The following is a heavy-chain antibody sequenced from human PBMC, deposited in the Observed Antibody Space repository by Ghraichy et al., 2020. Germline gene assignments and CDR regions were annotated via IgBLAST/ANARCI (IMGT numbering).Heavy chain of an antibody. V-gene: IGHV3-30-3*01. Sequence: GGSLRLSCAASGFTFSSYAMHWVRQAPGKGLEWVAVDGNNKYYADSVKGRFTVSRDNSKNTLYLQMNSLRADDTAVDYCARERREASIMLGDYWGRGTLVTVSS. CDR1: GFTFSSYA. CDR2: DGNNK. D-gene: IGHD2-8*01. J-gene: IGHJ4*02. CDR3: ARERREASIMLGDY.